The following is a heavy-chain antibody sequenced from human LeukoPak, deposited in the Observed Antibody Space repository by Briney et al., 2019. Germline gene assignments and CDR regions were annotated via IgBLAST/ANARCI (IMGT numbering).Heavy chain of an antibody. D-gene: IGHD3-3*01. CDR2: IKQDGSEK. CDR3: ARELSEYYDFWSGYHGGFDY. J-gene: IGHJ4*02. Sequence: GGSLRLSCAASGFTFSSYWMSWVRQAPGKGLEWVANIKQDGSEKYYVDSVKGRFTISRDNAKNSLYLQMNSLRAEDTAVYYCARELSEYYDFWSGYHGGFDYWGQGTLVTVSS. CDR1: GFTFSSYW. V-gene: IGHV3-7*01.